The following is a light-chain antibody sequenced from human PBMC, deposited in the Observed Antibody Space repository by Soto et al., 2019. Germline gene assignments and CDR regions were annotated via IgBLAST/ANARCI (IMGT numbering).Light chain of an antibody. CDR2: VAS. V-gene: IGKV1-9*01. J-gene: IGKJ5*01. CDR1: QGISSH. Sequence: DIQLTQSPSFLSASVGDRVTITCRASQGISSHLAWYQQQPGKAPKLLIYVASTLQSGVPSRFSGSGSGTEFTLSIRGLQPEDVASYYCQQLNSCPITFGQGTRLEIK. CDR3: QQLNSCPIT.